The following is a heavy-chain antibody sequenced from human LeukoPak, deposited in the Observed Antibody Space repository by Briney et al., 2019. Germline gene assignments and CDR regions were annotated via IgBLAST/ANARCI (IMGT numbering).Heavy chain of an antibody. J-gene: IGHJ4*02. CDR3: ARSHGSGSYYNLNDY. CDR1: GYFISSGYY. V-gene: IGHV4-38-2*02. CDR2: IHHSGST. D-gene: IGHD3-10*01. Sequence: SETLSLTCTVSGYFISSGYYWGWIRQPPGKGLQWIGSIHHSGSTYYNPSLKSRVTISVDTSKNQFSLKLSSVTAADTAVYYCARSHGSGSYYNLNDYWGQGTLVTVSS.